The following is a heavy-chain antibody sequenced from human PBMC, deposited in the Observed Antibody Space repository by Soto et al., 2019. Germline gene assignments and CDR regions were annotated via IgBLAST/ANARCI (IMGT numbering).Heavy chain of an antibody. V-gene: IGHV1-69*12. D-gene: IGHD6-19*01. CDR2: IIPIFGTA. CDR1: GGTFSSYA. Sequence: QVQLVQSGAEVKKPGSSVKVSCKASGGTFSSYAISWVRQAPGQGLEWMGGIIPIFGTANYGQKFQGRVTIAADQPTGTSYMELGSMSAEDTAVYFCASRSSGPIAAEYFQHWGKGTLVTVSS. J-gene: IGHJ1*01. CDR3: ASRSSGPIAAEYFQH.